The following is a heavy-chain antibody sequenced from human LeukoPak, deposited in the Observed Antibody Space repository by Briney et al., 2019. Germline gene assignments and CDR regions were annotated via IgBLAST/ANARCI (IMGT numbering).Heavy chain of an antibody. Sequence: SETLSLTRTVSGYSISSGYYWSWIRQPAGKGLEWIGRIYSTGSANYNPSLKSRVTMSVDTSENQFSLKLSSVTAADTAVYYCARVADYGDYVGGDWIDPWGQGTLVTVSS. CDR3: ARVADYGDYVGGDWIDP. CDR2: IYSTGSA. CDR1: GYSISSGYY. D-gene: IGHD4-17*01. J-gene: IGHJ5*02. V-gene: IGHV4-4*07.